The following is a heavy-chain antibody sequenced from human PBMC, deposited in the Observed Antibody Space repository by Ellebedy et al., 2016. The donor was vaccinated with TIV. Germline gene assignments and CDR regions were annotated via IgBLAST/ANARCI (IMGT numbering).Heavy chain of an antibody. CDR1: GFTFSSCA. V-gene: IGHV3-23*01. CDR2: ISDSGDST. Sequence: GESLKISCAASGFTFSSCAMRWVRQAPGKGLEWVSTISDSGDSTYYADSVKGRFTISRDNSKNMLYLQMNSLRAEDTALYYCVKERDGGWDYWGQGTLVTVSS. CDR3: VKERDGGWDY. D-gene: IGHD6-19*01. J-gene: IGHJ4*02.